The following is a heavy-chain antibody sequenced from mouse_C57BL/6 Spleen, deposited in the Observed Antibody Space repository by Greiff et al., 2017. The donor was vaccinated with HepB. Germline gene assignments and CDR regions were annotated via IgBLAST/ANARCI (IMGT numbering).Heavy chain of an antibody. CDR2: IYPRSGNT. Sequence: VQLQQSGAELARPGASVKLSCKASGYTFTSYGISWVKQRTGQGLEWIGEIYPRSGNTYYNEKFKGKATLTADNSSSTAYMELRSLTSEDSAVYFCARGGYYGSSYYAMDYWGQGTSVTVSS. CDR3: ARGGYYGSSYYAMDY. D-gene: IGHD1-1*01. J-gene: IGHJ4*01. V-gene: IGHV1-81*01. CDR1: GYTFTSYG.